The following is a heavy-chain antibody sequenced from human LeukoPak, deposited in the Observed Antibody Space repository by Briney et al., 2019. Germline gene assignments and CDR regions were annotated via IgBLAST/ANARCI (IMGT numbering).Heavy chain of an antibody. Sequence: PGGSLRLSCAASGFDFSSYAMHWVRQAPGKGLEWVAVISYDGSNKYYADSVKGRFTISRDNSKNTLYLQMNSLRAEDTAVYYCARQYQLLMDAFDIWGQGTMVTVSS. CDR3: ARQYQLLMDAFDI. J-gene: IGHJ3*02. V-gene: IGHV3-30*04. D-gene: IGHD2-2*01. CDR2: ISYDGSNK. CDR1: GFDFSSYA.